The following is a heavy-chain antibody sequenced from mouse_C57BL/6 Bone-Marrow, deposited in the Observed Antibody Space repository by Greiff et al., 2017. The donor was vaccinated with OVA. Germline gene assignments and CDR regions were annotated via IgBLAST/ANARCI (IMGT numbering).Heavy chain of an antibody. CDR2: INPYNGGT. CDR3: ARERALVGFAY. V-gene: IGHV1-19*01. Sequence: VQLKESGPVLVKPGASVKMSCKASGYTFTDYYMNWVKQSHGKSLEWIGVINPYNGGTSYNQKFKGKATLTVDKSSSTAYMELNSLTSEDAAVYYCARERALVGFAYWGQGTLVTVSA. J-gene: IGHJ3*01. CDR1: GYTFTDYY. D-gene: IGHD3-1*01.